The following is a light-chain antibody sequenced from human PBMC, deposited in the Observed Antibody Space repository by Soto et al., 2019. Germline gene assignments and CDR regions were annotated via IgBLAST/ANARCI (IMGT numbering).Light chain of an antibody. CDR2: GAS. V-gene: IGKV3-15*01. CDR1: QGIGIT. CDR3: QRYNDWPLT. J-gene: IGKJ4*01. Sequence: IVMTQSPATLSVSPGERVTLSCRASQGIGITLAWYQQKPGQTPRLLIYGASTRATGIPARFSGSGSGTEFTLTINSIQSEDSAVYYCQRYNDWPLTFGGGTKVEIK.